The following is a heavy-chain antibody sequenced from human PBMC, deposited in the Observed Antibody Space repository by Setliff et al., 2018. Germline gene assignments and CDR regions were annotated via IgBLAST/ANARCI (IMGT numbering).Heavy chain of an antibody. Sequence: GESLKISCTASGFTFSSLWMSWVRQAPGKGLEWVANINQGGGAQFYVDSVQGRFTISRDNAKNSLCLQTNSLRVEDTAVYYCARDVYDFRTGLAAPWGQGTLVTVSS. CDR2: INQGGGAQ. CDR1: GFTFSSLW. J-gene: IGHJ5*02. D-gene: IGHD3-3*01. CDR3: ARDVYDFRTGLAAP. V-gene: IGHV3-7*01.